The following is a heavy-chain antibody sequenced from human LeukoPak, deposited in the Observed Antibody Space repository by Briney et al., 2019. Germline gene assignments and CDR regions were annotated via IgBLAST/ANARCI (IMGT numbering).Heavy chain of an antibody. D-gene: IGHD3-3*01. Sequence: QPGRSLRLSCAASGFTFSSYAMHRVRQAPGKGLEWVAVISYDGSNKYYADSVKGRFTISRDNSKNTLYLQMNSLRAEDTAVYYCARDPDRFPFNYFDYWGQGTLVTVSS. CDR1: GFTFSSYA. CDR2: ISYDGSNK. J-gene: IGHJ4*02. V-gene: IGHV3-30-3*01. CDR3: ARDPDRFPFNYFDY.